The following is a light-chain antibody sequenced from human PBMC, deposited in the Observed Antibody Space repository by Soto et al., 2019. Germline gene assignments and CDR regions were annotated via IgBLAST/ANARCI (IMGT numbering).Light chain of an antibody. CDR2: GGS. J-gene: IGKJ1*01. V-gene: IGKV3-20*01. CDR3: LQYGNSPET. Sequence: EMVLTQSPDTLSLSPGERATLSCRASQTVSSSFLAWYQQRPGRAPRLLIYGGSSRATGIPDRFSGSGSGTDFTLTISRLEPEDLAVYYCLQYGNSPETFGQGTKVEIK. CDR1: QTVSSSF.